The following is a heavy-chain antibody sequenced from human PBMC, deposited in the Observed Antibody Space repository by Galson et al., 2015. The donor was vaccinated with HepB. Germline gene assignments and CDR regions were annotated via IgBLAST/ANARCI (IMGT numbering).Heavy chain of an antibody. J-gene: IGHJ4*02. D-gene: IGHD6-19*01. V-gene: IGHV3-23*01. Sequence: SLRLSCAASGFTFSNYPMSWVRQAPGKGLEWVSTIGGSDDSTSYADSERGRFTISRDSFKKTLYLQPNSLRADDTAVYYCAKGDSAWTHFDSWGQGTLVTVSS. CDR2: IGGSDDST. CDR1: GFTFSNYP. CDR3: AKGDSAWTHFDS.